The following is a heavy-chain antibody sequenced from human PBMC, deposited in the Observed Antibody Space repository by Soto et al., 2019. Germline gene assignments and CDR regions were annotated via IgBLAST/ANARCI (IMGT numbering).Heavy chain of an antibody. D-gene: IGHD2-15*01. Sequence: GGSLRLSCAASGFTVSSNYMSWVRQAPGKGLEWVSVIYSGGSTYYADSVKGRFTISRDNSKNTLYLQMNSLRAEDTAVYYCARNKVDIVVVVAAESYYYYMDVWGKGTTVTVSS. V-gene: IGHV3-66*01. J-gene: IGHJ6*03. CDR1: GFTVSSNY. CDR3: ARNKVDIVVVVAAESYYYYMDV. CDR2: IYSGGST.